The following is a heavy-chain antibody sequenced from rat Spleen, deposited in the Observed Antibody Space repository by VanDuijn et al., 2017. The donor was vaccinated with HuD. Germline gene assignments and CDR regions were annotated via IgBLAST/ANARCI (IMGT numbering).Heavy chain of an antibody. CDR3: TRDGVRGFAY. Sequence: EVQLVESGGGLVQPGRSLKLSCAASGFTFSDYYMAWVRQAPTKGLEWVASISYDGDNTSYRDSVKGRFTISRDNAKSTLYLQMDSLRPEDTATYYCTRDGVRGFAYWGQGTVVTVSS. CDR1: GFTFSDYY. V-gene: IGHV5-20*01. CDR2: ISYDGDNT. D-gene: IGHD4-3*01. J-gene: IGHJ3*01.